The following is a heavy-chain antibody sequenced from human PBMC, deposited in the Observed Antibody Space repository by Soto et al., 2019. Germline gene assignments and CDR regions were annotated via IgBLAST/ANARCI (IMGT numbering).Heavy chain of an antibody. Sequence: PGESLKISCRGSRYTFTTYWIAWVRQMPGKGLEWVGIIHPGDSDTEYSPSVQGQVTISADKSINTAYLQWSSLKASDTAMYYCARLLFSTSVFDYWGQGTQVTVSS. CDR2: IHPGDSDT. J-gene: IGHJ4*02. CDR3: ARLLFSTSVFDY. D-gene: IGHD6-6*01. V-gene: IGHV5-51*01. CDR1: RYTFTTYW.